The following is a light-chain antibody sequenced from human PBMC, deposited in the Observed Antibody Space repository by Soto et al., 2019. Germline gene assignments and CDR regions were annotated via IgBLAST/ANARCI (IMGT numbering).Light chain of an antibody. CDR1: SSDVGGYNY. Sequence: QSALTQPASVSGSPGQSITISCTGTSSDVGGYNYVSWSQQHPGKAPKLMIYDVSNRPSGVSNRFSGSKSGNTASLTISGLQAEDEADYYCSSYTSSSTRVFGGGTQLTVL. CDR2: DVS. J-gene: IGLJ2*01. CDR3: SSYTSSSTRV. V-gene: IGLV2-14*01.